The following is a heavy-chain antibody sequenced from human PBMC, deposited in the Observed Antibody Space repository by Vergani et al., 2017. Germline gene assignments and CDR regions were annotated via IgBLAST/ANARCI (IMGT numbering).Heavy chain of an antibody. V-gene: IGHV3-23*01. J-gene: IGHJ4*02. CDR1: EFTFSNYA. D-gene: IGHD2/OR15-2a*01. CDR3: AREERSNTSPFVGD. Sequence: EVQLLESGGGLVQPGGSLRLTCAASEFTFSNYAMNWVRQAPGKGLEWVSGISGSGVSAYYTDSVKGRFTISRDNSKNTVYLQMNSLKAEDSATYYCAREERSNTSPFVGDWGQGTLVTV. CDR2: ISGSGVSA.